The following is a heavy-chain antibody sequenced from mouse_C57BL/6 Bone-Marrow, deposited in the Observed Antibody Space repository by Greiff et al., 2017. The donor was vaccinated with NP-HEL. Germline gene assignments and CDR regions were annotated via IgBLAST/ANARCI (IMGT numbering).Heavy chain of an antibody. CDR3: ARWGYGSSYDYAMDY. Sequence: VQLQQPGAELVKPGASVKLSCKASGYTFTSYWMQWVKQRPGQGLEWIGEIDPSDSYTNYNQKFKGKATLTVDTSSSTAYMQLSSLTSEDSAVYYCARWGYGSSYDYAMDYWGQGTSVTVSS. CDR1: GYTFTSYW. CDR2: IDPSDSYT. V-gene: IGHV1-50*01. D-gene: IGHD1-1*01. J-gene: IGHJ4*01.